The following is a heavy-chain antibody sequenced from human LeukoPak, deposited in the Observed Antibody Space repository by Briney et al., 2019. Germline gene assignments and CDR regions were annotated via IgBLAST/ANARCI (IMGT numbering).Heavy chain of an antibody. CDR2: ISSSSSYT. D-gene: IGHD3-16*02. J-gene: IGHJ4*02. V-gene: IGHV3-11*06. CDR3: ARFYYDYVWGSYRYTQFDY. Sequence: PGGSLRLSCAASGFTFSDYYMSWIRQAPGKGLEWVSYISSSSSYTNYADSVKGRFTISRDNAKNSLYPQMNSLRAEDTAVYYCARFYYDYVWGSYRYTQFDYWGQGTLVTVSS. CDR1: GFTFSDYY.